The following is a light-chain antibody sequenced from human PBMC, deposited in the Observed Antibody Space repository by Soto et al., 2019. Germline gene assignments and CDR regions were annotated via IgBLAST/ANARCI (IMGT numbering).Light chain of an antibody. J-gene: IGKJ5*01. V-gene: IGKV1D-16*01. CDR1: QGISSW. CDR3: HHYHNWPLT. CDR2: AAS. Sequence: DIQMTQSPSSLSASVGDRVTITCRASQGISSWLAWYQQKPEKAPKSLIYAASSLQSGVPSRFSGSGSGTDFTLTISRLQSEDFAVYYCHHYHNWPLTFGQGTRLEIK.